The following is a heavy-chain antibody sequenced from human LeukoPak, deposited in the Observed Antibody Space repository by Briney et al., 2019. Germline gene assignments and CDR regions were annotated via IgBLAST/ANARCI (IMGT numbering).Heavy chain of an antibody. D-gene: IGHD6-19*01. CDR3: ARDGRVAGLGDYFDY. J-gene: IGHJ4*02. CDR2: ISYDGSNK. CDR1: GFTFSSYA. Sequence: GRSLRLSCAASGFTFSSYAMHWVRQAPGKGLEWVAVISYDGSNKYYADSVKGRFTISRDNSKNTLYLQMNSLRAEDTAVYYRARDGRVAGLGDYFDYWGQGTLVTVSS. V-gene: IGHV3-30-3*01.